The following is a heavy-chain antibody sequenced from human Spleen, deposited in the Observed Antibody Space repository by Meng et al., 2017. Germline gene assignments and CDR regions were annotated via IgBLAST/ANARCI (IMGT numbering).Heavy chain of an antibody. J-gene: IGHJ2*01. CDR1: RCSFSDDY. CDR3: AREEELLLSGYFDL. D-gene: IGHD1-26*01. V-gene: IGHV4-34*01. Sequence: QGQLQHWGAGLFMPSETLSLSFAGARCSFSDDYCSWIRQTPGKGLDWIGEINHGGSTNYNPSLKSQVTISVDTSKNQFSLKLSSVTAADTAVYYCAREEELLLSGYFDLWGRGTLVTVSS. CDR2: INHGGST.